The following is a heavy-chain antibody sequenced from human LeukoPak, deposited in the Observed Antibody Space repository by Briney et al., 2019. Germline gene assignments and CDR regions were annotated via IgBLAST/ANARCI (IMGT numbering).Heavy chain of an antibody. CDR3: ARETIDCGGDCYDY. J-gene: IGHJ4*02. CDR2: ITTDGTMA. V-gene: IGHV3-48*03. CDR1: GFTFNNYE. D-gene: IGHD2-21*01. Sequence: PGGSLRLSCVASGFTFNNYEMNWVRQAPGRGLEWISYITTDGTMAYYARSVKGRFTISRDNAKNSLYLQMNSLRADDTAVYYCARETIDCGGDCYDYWGQGTLVTVSS.